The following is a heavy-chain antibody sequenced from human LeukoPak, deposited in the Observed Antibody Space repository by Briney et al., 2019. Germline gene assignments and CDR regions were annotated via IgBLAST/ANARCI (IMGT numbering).Heavy chain of an antibody. D-gene: IGHD3-9*01. CDR1: GFTFSSYA. CDR2: ISGSGGST. V-gene: IGHV3-23*01. J-gene: IGHJ4*02. Sequence: GGSLRLXCAASGFTFSSYAMSWVRLAPGKGLEWVSAISGSGGSTYYADSVKGRFTISRDNSKNTLYLQMNSLRAEDTAVYYCAKDRTLDYDILTGPFDYWGQGTLVTVSS. CDR3: AKDRTLDYDILTGPFDY.